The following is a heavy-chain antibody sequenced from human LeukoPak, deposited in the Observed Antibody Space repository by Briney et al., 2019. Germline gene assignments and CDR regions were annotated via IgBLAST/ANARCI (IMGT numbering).Heavy chain of an antibody. J-gene: IGHJ4*02. D-gene: IGHD1-26*01. CDR1: GDSIRSGNFY. Sequence: SETLSLTCTVSGDSIRSGNFYWTWIRQPAGKGLEWIGRIYTGGNTNYNPSLQSRVAISMDTSKNQFSLNLISVTAADTAVYYCAGWGRLNRVFLWGQGTLVAVSS. CDR3: AGWGRLNRVFL. CDR2: IYTGGNT. V-gene: IGHV4-61*02.